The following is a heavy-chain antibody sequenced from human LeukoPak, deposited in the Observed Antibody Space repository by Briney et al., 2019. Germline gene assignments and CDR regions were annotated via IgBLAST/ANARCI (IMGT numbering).Heavy chain of an antibody. CDR3: AKGVRGCSGGSCYFGFNYYYYMDV. CDR1: AYTFTSYD. D-gene: IGHD2-15*01. CDR2: MNPNSGNT. V-gene: IGHV1-8*01. J-gene: IGHJ6*03. Sequence: ASVTLTFTASAYTFTSYDINWVRQATGQGLEWMGWMNPNSGNTGYAQKFQGRVTMTRNTSIRPAYMELSSLRSEDTGVYYCAKGVRGCSGGSCYFGFNYYYYMDVWATGTTVTVSS.